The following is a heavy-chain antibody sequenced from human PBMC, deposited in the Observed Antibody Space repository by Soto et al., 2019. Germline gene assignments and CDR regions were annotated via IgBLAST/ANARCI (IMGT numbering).Heavy chain of an antibody. J-gene: IGHJ4*02. CDR3: ARDKSEGSTTGSSFYY. CDR1: GFTFSFYW. CDR2: IKEDGGET. Sequence: PGGSLRLSCAASGFTFSFYWMTWVRQAPGKGLEWVASIKEDGGETYYVDSVKGRFTISRDNDKNSLFLQMNSLRAEDTAVYYCARDKSEGSTTGSSFYYWGQGILVTVSS. V-gene: IGHV3-7*01. D-gene: IGHD1-26*01.